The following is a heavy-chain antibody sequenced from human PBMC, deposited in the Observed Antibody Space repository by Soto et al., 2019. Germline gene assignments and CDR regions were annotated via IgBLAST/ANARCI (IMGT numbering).Heavy chain of an antibody. CDR2: INPSGGST. D-gene: IGHD6-13*01. CDR3: ARDLAADGRSEGYYFDY. J-gene: IGHJ4*02. CDR1: GYTFTSYY. Sequence: ASVKVSCKASGYTFTSYYMHWVRQAPGQGLEWMGIINPSGGSTSYAQKFQGRVTMTRDTSTSTVYMELSSLRSEDTAVYYCARDLAADGRSEGYYFDYWGQGTRVTVSS. V-gene: IGHV1-46*01.